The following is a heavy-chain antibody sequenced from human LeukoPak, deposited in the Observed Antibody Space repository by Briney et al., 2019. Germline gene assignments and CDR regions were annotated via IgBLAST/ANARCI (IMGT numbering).Heavy chain of an antibody. J-gene: IGHJ3*01. Sequence: PGGSLRLSCAASGFTFDDYGMSWVRQAPGKGLEWVSGINWNGGSTGYADSVKGRFTISRDNAKNSLYLQMNSLRAEDTALYYCARVSTSYYYDSSGYILSWGQGTMVTVSS. CDR1: GFTFDDYG. D-gene: IGHD3-22*01. V-gene: IGHV3-20*04. CDR2: INWNGGST. CDR3: ARVSTSYYYDSSGYILS.